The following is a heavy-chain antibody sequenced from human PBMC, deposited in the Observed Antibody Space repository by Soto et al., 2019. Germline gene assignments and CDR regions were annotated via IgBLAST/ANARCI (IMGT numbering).Heavy chain of an antibody. J-gene: IGHJ4*02. CDR2: IPFDGSVQ. CDR3: AKDAIVVVPAAISSGPDY. V-gene: IGHV3-30*18. Sequence: GGSLILSCASSGGQCSHHVVHWVRQDKGKGLEWVAAIPFDGSVQYYADSVRGRSTISRDDSKNTLYLQMNSLRPEDTALYYCAKDAIVVVPAAISSGPDYWGQGTLVTVSS. CDR1: GGQCSHHV. D-gene: IGHD2-2*02.